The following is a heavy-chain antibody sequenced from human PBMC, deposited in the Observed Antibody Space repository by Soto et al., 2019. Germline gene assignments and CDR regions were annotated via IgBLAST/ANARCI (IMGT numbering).Heavy chain of an antibody. V-gene: IGHV3-23*01. CDR2: ISTSGGST. J-gene: IGHJ6*02. CDR1: GFTFSSYA. CDR3: SLSDRYYGMDV. Sequence: EVQLLESGGGLVQPGGSLRLSCAASGFTFSSYAMSWVRQAPGKGLEWVSSISTSGGSTYSADSVKGRFTISRDNSNNTLYLQMNSLRAEDTAVYYCSLSDRYYGMDVWGLGTTVTVSS.